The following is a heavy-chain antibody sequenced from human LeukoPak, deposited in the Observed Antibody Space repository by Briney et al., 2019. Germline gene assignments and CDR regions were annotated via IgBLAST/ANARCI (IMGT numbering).Heavy chain of an antibody. D-gene: IGHD6-19*01. V-gene: IGHV3-21*01. Sequence: GGSLRLSCAASGFTFSSYSMNWVRQAPGKGLEWVSSISSSSSYIYYADSVKGRFTISRDNAKNSLYLQMNSLRAEDTAVYYCARVTGGQWLALFDYWGQGTLVTVSS. J-gene: IGHJ4*02. CDR2: ISSSSSYI. CDR3: ARVTGGQWLALFDY. CDR1: GFTFSSYS.